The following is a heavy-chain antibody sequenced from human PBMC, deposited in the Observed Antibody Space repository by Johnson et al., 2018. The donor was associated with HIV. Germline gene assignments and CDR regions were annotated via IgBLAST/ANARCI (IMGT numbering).Heavy chain of an antibody. CDR3: ARPLGPPLWHDAFDI. Sequence: EVQLVESGGGLVQPGRSLRLSCAASGFTFDDYAMHWVRQAPGKGLEWVSGISWNSGSIGYADSVKGRFTISRDNSKNTLYLQMNSLRAEDTAVYYCARPLGPPLWHDAFDIWGQGTM. V-gene: IGHV3-9*01. D-gene: IGHD3-16*01. CDR2: ISWNSGSI. J-gene: IGHJ3*02. CDR1: GFTFDDYA.